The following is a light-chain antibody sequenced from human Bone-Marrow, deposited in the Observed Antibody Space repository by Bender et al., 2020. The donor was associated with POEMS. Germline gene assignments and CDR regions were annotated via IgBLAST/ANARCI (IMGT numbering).Light chain of an antibody. J-gene: IGLJ2*01. CDR1: SSDVGRFDF. CDR3: SSYTTNAVL. CDR2: DVN. Sequence: QSALTQPPSASGSPGQSVTISCAGTSSDVGRFDFVSWYQHHPGVAPKLIISDVNYRPSGVSNRFSGSKSGNSASLTISGLQAEDEADYYCSSYTTNAVLFGGGSKLTVL. V-gene: IGLV2-14*03.